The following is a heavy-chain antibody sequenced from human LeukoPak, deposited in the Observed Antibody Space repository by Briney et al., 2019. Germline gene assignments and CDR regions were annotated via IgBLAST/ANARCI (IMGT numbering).Heavy chain of an antibody. J-gene: IGHJ4*02. Sequence: GGSLRLSCAASGFTFSSYAMSWVRQAPGKGLEWVSSISGSGGSTYYADSVKGRFTISRDNSKNTLYLQMNSLRAEDTAVYYCAKDGGGSGWSFDYWGRGTLVTVSS. CDR3: AKDGGGSGWSFDY. CDR2: ISGSGGST. CDR1: GFTFSSYA. V-gene: IGHV3-23*01. D-gene: IGHD6-19*01.